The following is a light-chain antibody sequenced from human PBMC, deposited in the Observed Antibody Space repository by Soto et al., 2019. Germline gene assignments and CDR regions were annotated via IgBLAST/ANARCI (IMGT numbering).Light chain of an antibody. Sequence: QSALTQPASVSGSPGQSITISCTGTSSDVGRYNLVSWYQQHPGKGPKLMIYEGSKRPSGVSNRFSASKSGNTASLTISDLQAEDEADYYCCSYAGSSNWVFGGGTKLTVL. V-gene: IGLV2-23*01. CDR1: SSDVGRYNL. J-gene: IGLJ3*02. CDR3: CSYAGSSNWV. CDR2: EGS.